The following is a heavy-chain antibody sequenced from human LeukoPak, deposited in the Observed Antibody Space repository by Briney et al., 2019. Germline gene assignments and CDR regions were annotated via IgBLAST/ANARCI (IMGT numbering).Heavy chain of an antibody. V-gene: IGHV1-69*13. CDR1: GGTFSSSA. CDR2: IIPIFGTA. CDR3: ARDVYCSSTTCSYYFDY. J-gene: IGHJ4*02. D-gene: IGHD2-2*01. Sequence: VASVKVSCKASGGTFSSSAISWVRQAPGQGLEWMGGIIPIFGTANYAQKFQGKVTITADESTSTAYMELSSLRSEDTAVYYCARDVYCSSTTCSYYFDYWGQGTLVTVSS.